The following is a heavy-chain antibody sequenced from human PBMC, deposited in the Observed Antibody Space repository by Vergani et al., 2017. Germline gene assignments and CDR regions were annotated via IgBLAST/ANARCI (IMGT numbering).Heavy chain of an antibody. Sequence: EVQLLESGGGLVQPGGSLRLSCAASGFTFSSYAMSWVRQAPGKGLEWVSAISGSGGSTYYADSVKGRFTISRDNAKNSLYLQMNSLRDEDTAVYYCARAEVVPAAMVAYYFDYWGQGTLVTVSS. CDR3: ARAEVVPAAMVAYYFDY. CDR2: ISGSGGST. V-gene: IGHV3-23*01. CDR1: GFTFSSYA. D-gene: IGHD2-2*01. J-gene: IGHJ4*02.